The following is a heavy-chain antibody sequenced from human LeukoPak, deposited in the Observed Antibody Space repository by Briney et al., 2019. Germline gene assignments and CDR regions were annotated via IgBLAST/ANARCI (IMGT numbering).Heavy chain of an antibody. CDR3: ARLGCSGGSCYFDH. Sequence: ASVKVSCKASGYTLTGYSMHWVRQAPGQGLEWMGRINPNSGGTNYAQNFQGRVTMTRDTSISTAYMELSRLRSDDTAVYYCARLGCSGGSCYFDHWGQGTLVTVSS. V-gene: IGHV1-2*06. J-gene: IGHJ4*02. D-gene: IGHD2-15*01. CDR1: GYTLTGYS. CDR2: INPNSGGT.